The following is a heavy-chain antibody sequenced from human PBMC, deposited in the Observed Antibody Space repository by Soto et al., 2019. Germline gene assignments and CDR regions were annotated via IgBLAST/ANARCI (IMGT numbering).Heavy chain of an antibody. D-gene: IGHD2-2*02. J-gene: IGHJ6*02. V-gene: IGHV3-33*01. Sequence: QVQLVESGRGVVQPGRSLRLSCAASGFTFSNYGMHWVRQAPGKGLEWVAVIWSDGSNKYYADSVKGRFTISRDNSKNXXXXXXXXXXXXDTAVYYCARGGYCSSTSCYTQRGGVERRLYHYYYGMDVWGQGTTVTVSS. CDR1: GFTFSNYG. CDR2: IWSDGSNK. CDR3: ARGGYCSSTSCYTQRGGVERRLYHYYYGMDV.